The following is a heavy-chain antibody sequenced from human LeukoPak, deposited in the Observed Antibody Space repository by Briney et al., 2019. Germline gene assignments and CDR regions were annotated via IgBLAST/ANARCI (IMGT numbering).Heavy chain of an antibody. CDR2: INHSGST. Sequence: PSETLSLNCAVYGGSFSGYYWSWIRQPPGKGLEWIGEINHSGSTNYNLSLKSRVTISVDTSKNQFSLKLSSVTAADTAVYYCARARGYSYGVLPRPYNWFDPWGQGTLVTVSS. CDR3: ARARGYSYGVLPRPYNWFDP. CDR1: GGSFSGYY. D-gene: IGHD5-18*01. V-gene: IGHV4-34*01. J-gene: IGHJ5*02.